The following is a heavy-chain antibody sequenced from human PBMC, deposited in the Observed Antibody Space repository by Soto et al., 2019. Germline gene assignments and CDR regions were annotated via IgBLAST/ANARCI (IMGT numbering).Heavy chain of an antibody. D-gene: IGHD4-17*01. V-gene: IGHV5-51*01. CDR1: GYSFTSYW. J-gene: IGHJ6*02. CDR2: IYPGDSDT. Sequence: PGESLKISCKGSGYSFTSYWIGWVRQMPWKGPEWMGIIYPGDSDTRYSPSFQGQVTISADKSISTAYLQWSSLKASDTAMYYCARRPDYGDYADYYYGMDVWGQGTTVTVSS. CDR3: ARRPDYGDYADYYYGMDV.